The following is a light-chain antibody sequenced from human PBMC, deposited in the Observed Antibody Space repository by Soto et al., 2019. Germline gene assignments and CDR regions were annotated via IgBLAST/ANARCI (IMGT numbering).Light chain of an antibody. CDR2: EVS. J-gene: IGLJ2*01. Sequence: QSALTHPPSASGSPGQSVTISCTGTSSDVGGYNYVSWYQQHPGKAPKVMIYEVSKRPSGVPDRFSGSKSGNTASLTVSGLQAEDEADYYCSSYAGSNSVVFGGGTKLTVL. CDR1: SSDVGGYNY. V-gene: IGLV2-8*01. CDR3: SSYAGSNSVV.